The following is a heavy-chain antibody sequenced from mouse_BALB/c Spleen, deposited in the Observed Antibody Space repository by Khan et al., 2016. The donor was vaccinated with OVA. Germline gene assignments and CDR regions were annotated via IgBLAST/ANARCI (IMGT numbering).Heavy chain of an antibody. V-gene: IGHV2-6-1*01. D-gene: IGHD2-10*01. CDR1: GFSLTNYG. Sequence: VQLKESGPGLVAPSQSLSITCTISGFSLTNYGIHWVRQPPGKGLEWLVMIWSDGSTTYNSALKSRLSISKDNSTSQVFLKMNSLQTDDTAMYYGARQPYYHYNIMDYWGQGTSVTVSA. CDR2: IWSDGST. CDR3: ARQPYYHYNIMDY. J-gene: IGHJ4*01.